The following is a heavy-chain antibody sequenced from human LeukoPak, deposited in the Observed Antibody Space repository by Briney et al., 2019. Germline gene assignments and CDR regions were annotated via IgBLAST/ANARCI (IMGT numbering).Heavy chain of an antibody. CDR1: GFSFTSYW. V-gene: IGHV5-51*01. CDR2: IYPSDSDT. D-gene: IGHD2-2*01. CDR3: ARQHCSSTSCSYYFDY. Sequence: GESLKIPCKGSGFSFTSYWIGWVRQMPGKGLEWMGIIYPSDSDTTYSPSFQGQVTISADKSISTAYLQWSSLKASDTAMYYCARQHCSSTSCSYYFDYWGQGTPVTVSS. J-gene: IGHJ4*02.